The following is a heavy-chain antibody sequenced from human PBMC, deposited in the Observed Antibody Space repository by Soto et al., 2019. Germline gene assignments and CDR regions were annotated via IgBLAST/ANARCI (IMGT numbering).Heavy chain of an antibody. Sequence: SETLSLTCTVSGGSISSGDYYWSWIRQPPGKGLEWIGYIYYSGSTYYNPSLKSRVTISVDTSKNQFSLKLSSVTAADTAVYYCARDPGGYYGMDVWGQGTTVTVSS. D-gene: IGHD3-10*01. CDR2: IYYSGST. CDR1: GGSISSGDYY. J-gene: IGHJ6*02. CDR3: ARDPGGYYGMDV. V-gene: IGHV4-30-4*01.